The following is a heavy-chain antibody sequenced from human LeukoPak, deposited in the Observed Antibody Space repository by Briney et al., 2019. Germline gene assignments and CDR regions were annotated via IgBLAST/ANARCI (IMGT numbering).Heavy chain of an antibody. D-gene: IGHD2-15*01. CDR3: ARRGADIVTMPAAKRGSFDF. Sequence: PSETLSLTCTVSGASISHFYWSWIRQPPGKGLEWIGYYYSSGRPNYNPSLGSRVSISVDTSKNQFSLNLSSVTAADTAVYYCARRGADIVTMPAAKRGSFDFWGHGTMVTVSS. CDR1: GASISHFY. CDR2: YYSSGRP. V-gene: IGHV4-59*08. J-gene: IGHJ3*01.